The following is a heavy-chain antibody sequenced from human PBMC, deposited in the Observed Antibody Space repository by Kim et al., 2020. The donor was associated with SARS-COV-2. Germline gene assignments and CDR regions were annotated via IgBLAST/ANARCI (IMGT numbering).Heavy chain of an antibody. CDR2: IYYSGST. J-gene: IGHJ4*02. V-gene: IGHV4-39*07. Sequence: SETLSLTCTVSGGSISSSSYYWGWIRQPPGKGLEWIGSIYYSGSTYYNPSLKSRVTISVDTSKNQYSLKLSSVTAADTAVYYCARDLPRYSYGSVEVDYWGQGTLVTVSS. CDR3: ARDLPRYSYGSVEVDY. CDR1: GGSISSSSYY. D-gene: IGHD5-18*01.